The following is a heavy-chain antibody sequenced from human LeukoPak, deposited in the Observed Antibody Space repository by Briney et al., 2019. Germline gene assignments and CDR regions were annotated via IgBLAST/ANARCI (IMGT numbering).Heavy chain of an antibody. V-gene: IGHV3-7*01. D-gene: IGHD3-22*01. CDR3: ARDAHRYYYYGSSGYYWSPFDY. CDR2: IKQDGSEK. CDR1: GFTFSSYW. Sequence: GGSLRLSCAASGFTFSSYWMSWVRQAPGKGLEWVANIKQDGSEKYYVDSVKSRFTISRDNAKNSLYLQMNSLRAEDTAVYYCARDAHRYYYYGSSGYYWSPFDYWGQGTLVTVSS. J-gene: IGHJ4*02.